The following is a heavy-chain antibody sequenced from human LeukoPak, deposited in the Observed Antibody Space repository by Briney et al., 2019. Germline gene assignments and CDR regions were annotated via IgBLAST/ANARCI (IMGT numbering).Heavy chain of an antibody. V-gene: IGHV4-34*01. J-gene: IGHJ5*02. D-gene: IGHD3-22*01. Sequence: SETLSLTCAVYGGSLSDYYWSWIRQPPGKGLEWIGEINHSGSTNYNPSLKSRVTISVDTSKNQFSLKLSSVTAADTAVYYCARGRRITMIVVDRWNNWFDPWGQGTLVTVSS. CDR3: ARGRRITMIVVDRWNNWFDP. CDR2: INHSGST. CDR1: GGSLSDYY.